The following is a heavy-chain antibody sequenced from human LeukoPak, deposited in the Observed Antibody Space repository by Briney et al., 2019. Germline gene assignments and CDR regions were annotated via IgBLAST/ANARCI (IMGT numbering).Heavy chain of an antibody. D-gene: IGHD2/OR15-2a*01. CDR3: ARPGFYDLTRQYYFDY. V-gene: IGHV1-18*01. J-gene: IGHJ4*02. CDR2: ISAYNGNT. Sequence: ASVKVSCKASGYTFTSYGISWVRQAPGQGLEWMGRISAYNGNTNYAQKLQGRVTMTTDTSTSTAYMELRSLRSDDTAVYYCARPGFYDLTRQYYFDYWGQGTLVTVSS. CDR1: GYTFTSYG.